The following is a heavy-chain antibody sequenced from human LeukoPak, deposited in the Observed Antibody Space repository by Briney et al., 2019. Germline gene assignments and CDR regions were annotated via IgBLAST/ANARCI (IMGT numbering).Heavy chain of an antibody. J-gene: IGHJ2*01. CDR2: INHSGST. D-gene: IGHD3-22*01. Sequence: SETLSLTCAVYGGSFSGYYWSWIRQPPGKGLEWIGEINHSGSTNYNPSLKSRVTISVDTSKNQFSLKLSSVTAADTAVYYCARGDYYDSSGLPSYWYFDLWGRGTLVTVSS. CDR1: GGSFSGYY. V-gene: IGHV4-34*01. CDR3: ARGDYYDSSGLPSYWYFDL.